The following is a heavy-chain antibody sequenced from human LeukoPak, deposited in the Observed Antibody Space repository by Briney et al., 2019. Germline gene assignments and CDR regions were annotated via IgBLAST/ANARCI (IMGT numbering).Heavy chain of an antibody. V-gene: IGHV4-34*01. J-gene: IGHJ3*02. D-gene: IGHD2-21*02. Sequence: SETLSLTCSVYAGSCCGYFWSWIRQSPGKGLEGSGEIDDGGTTYYNPFLMSLVIVSVEKSKKQFLVVRRSVAAADTAVYYCARCSRIRWGDWGDAFDIWGQGTTVIVSS. CDR1: AGSCCGYF. CDR3: ARCSRIRWGDWGDAFDI. CDR2: IDDGGTT.